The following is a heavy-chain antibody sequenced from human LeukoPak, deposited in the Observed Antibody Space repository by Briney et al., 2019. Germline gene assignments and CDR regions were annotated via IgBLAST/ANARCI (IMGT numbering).Heavy chain of an antibody. CDR3: ARSRAYYGDYEFDY. V-gene: IGHV3-53*01. Sequence: GGSLRLSCAASGFTVSSNYMSWVRQALGKGLEWVSVIYSGGSTYYADSVKGRFTISRDNSKNTLYLQMNSLRAEDTAVYYCARSRAYYGDYEFDYWGQGTLVTVSS. CDR2: IYSGGST. CDR1: GFTVSSNY. D-gene: IGHD4-17*01. J-gene: IGHJ4*02.